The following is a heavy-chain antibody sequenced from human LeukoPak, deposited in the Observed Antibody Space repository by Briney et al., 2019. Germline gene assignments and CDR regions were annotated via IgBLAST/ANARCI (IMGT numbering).Heavy chain of an antibody. CDR2: ISAFNGNT. J-gene: IGHJ4*02. CDR3: ARDRIPRSRYSSGWGDYDY. D-gene: IGHD6-19*01. V-gene: IGHV1-18*01. CDR1: GYPFTRFG. Sequence: ASGKLSCTASGYPFTRFGISWVRQAPGQGLEWMGWISAFNGNTNYAQKLQGRVTMTTDTSTSKAHMELRSLRSDDTAVYYCARDRIPRSRYSSGWGDYDYWGQGTLVTVSS.